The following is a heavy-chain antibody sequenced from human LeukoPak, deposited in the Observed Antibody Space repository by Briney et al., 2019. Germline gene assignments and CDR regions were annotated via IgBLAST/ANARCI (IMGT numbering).Heavy chain of an antibody. J-gene: IGHJ4*02. Sequence: GASVKVYCKASGYTFTSYGISWVRPAPRQGLEWMGWISAYNGNTNYAQKLQGRVTMTTDTSTSTAYMELRSLRSDDTAVYYCARAGVYSSSWYGVYWGQGTLVTVSS. CDR2: ISAYNGNT. CDR3: ARAGVYSSSWYGVY. D-gene: IGHD6-13*01. CDR1: GYTFTSYG. V-gene: IGHV1-18*01.